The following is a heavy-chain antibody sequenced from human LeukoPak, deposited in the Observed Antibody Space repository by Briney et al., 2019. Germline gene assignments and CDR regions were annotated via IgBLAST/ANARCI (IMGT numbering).Heavy chain of an antibody. D-gene: IGHD3-10*01. J-gene: IGHJ2*01. CDR3: AKLPNYYGSGSYYNRRDWYFDL. V-gene: IGHV3-23*01. CDR2: ISGSGGST. CDR1: GFTFSSYA. Sequence: GGSLTLSCAASGFTFSSYAMSWVRQAPGKGLEWVSAISGSGGSTYYADSVKGRFTISRDNSKNTLYLQMNSLRAEDTAVYYCAKLPNYYGSGSYYNRRDWYFDLWGRGTLVTVSS.